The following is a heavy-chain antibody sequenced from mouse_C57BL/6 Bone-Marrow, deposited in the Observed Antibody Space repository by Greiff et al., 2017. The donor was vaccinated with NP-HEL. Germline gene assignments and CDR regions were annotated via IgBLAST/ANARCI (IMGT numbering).Heavy chain of an antibody. D-gene: IGHD4-1*02. Sequence: EVKVVESGGGLVKPGGSLKLSCAASGFTFSDYGMHWVRQAPEKGLEWVAYISSGSSTIYYAYTVKGRFTISRDNAKNTLFLQMTSLRSEDTAMYYCAINWRFDYWGQGTTLTVSS. J-gene: IGHJ2*01. CDR3: AINWRFDY. CDR2: ISSGSSTI. V-gene: IGHV5-17*01. CDR1: GFTFSDYG.